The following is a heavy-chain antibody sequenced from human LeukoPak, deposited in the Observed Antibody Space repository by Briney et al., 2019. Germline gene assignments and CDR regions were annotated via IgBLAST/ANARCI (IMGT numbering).Heavy chain of an antibody. Sequence: SETLSLTCTVSGGSFSSCYWSWIRQPPGKGLEWIAYIYYSGSTNYNPSLKSRLTISVDTSKNQFSLKLSSVTAADTAVYYCARINPYYYYMDVWGKGTTVTISS. CDR1: GGSFSSCY. D-gene: IGHD1-14*01. V-gene: IGHV4-59*01. CDR3: ARINPYYYYMDV. J-gene: IGHJ6*03. CDR2: IYYSGST.